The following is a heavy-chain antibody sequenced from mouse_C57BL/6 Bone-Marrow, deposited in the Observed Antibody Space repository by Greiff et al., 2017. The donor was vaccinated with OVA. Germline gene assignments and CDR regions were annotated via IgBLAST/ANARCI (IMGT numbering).Heavy chain of an antibody. J-gene: IGHJ1*03. CDR1: GYTFTSYW. D-gene: IGHD1-1*01. CDR2: IYPGSGST. Sequence: QVQLQQPGAELVKPGASVKMSCKASGYTFTSYWLTWVKQRPGPGLEWIGDIYPGSGSTNYNEKFQSKATLTVAPSSSTAYMQLNSLTSEDSAVYYCALYYYGSSHWYFDVWGTGTTVTVSS. V-gene: IGHV1-55*01. CDR3: ALYYYGSSHWYFDV.